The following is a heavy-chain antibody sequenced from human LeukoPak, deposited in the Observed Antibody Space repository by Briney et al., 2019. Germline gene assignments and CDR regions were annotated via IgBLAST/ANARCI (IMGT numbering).Heavy chain of an antibody. V-gene: IGHV3-23*01. Sequence: PGGSLRLSCAASGFTFSSHAMSWVRQAPGKGLEWVSAISGSGGNTYYADSVKGRFTISRDNSKNTLYLQMNSLRAEDTAVYYCAKPDEDYYGSEDWFDPWGQGTLVTVSS. CDR1: GFTFSSHA. CDR2: ISGSGGNT. CDR3: AKPDEDYYGSEDWFDP. J-gene: IGHJ5*02. D-gene: IGHD3-10*01.